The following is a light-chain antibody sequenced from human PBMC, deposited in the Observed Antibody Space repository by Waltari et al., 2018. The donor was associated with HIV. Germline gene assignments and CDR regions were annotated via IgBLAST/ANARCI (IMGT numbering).Light chain of an antibody. Sequence: QSALTQPPSASGSPGQSVTISCTGTSSDIGGNNYVSWYQHHPGKAPKLIIYDVNKRPSGVPARFFGSKSGNTASLTVSGLQAEDEADYYCSSYQGSDAWVFGGGTKLTVL. V-gene: IGLV2-8*01. J-gene: IGLJ3*02. CDR2: DVN. CDR3: SSYQGSDAWV. CDR1: SSDIGGNNY.